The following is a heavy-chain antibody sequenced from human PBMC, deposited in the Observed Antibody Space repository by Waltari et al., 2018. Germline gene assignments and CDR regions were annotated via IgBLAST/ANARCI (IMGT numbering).Heavy chain of an antibody. D-gene: IGHD3-22*01. CDR1: GGSISTYY. CDR2: IYISERT. V-gene: IGHV4-59*01. Sequence: QVQLQESGPGLVKPSETLSLTCTVSGGSISTYYWSWIRQTPEKGLQRIGYIYISERTKYNPSLQRRVTISLDQSKNQFSLRLSSVTAADTAVYYCASLAKVYNSGGYFQYYFDHWGNGKLVTVSS. CDR3: ASLAKVYNSGGYFQYYFDH. J-gene: IGHJ4*01.